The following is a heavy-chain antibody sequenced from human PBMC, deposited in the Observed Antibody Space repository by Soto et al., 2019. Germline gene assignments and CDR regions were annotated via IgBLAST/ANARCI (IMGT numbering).Heavy chain of an antibody. D-gene: IGHD1-1*01. CDR1: GYRFTSYW. CDR2: IYPGDSDT. V-gene: IGHV5-51*03. Sequence: EVQLVQSGAEVKKPGESLKISCKDSGYRFTSYWIGWVRQMPGKGLEWMGIIYPGDSDTRYGPSFQGQVTISADKSISTAYLQWSSLKASDTAMYYCVRGEVQAATTIAYWGQGTLVTVSS. J-gene: IGHJ4*02. CDR3: VRGEVQAATTIAY.